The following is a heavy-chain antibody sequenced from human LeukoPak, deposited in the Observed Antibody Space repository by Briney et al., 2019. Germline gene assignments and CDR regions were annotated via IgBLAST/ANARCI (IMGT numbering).Heavy chain of an antibody. J-gene: IGHJ6*02. Sequence: GGSLRLSCAASGFTFSDYYMSWIRQAPGKGLEWVSYISSSSSYTNYADSVKGRFTISRDNAKNSLYLQMNSLRAEDTAVYYCARDAYSYGYEVSYYYGMDVWGQGTTVTVSS. CDR2: ISSSSSYT. D-gene: IGHD5-18*01. CDR3: ARDAYSYGYEVSYYYGMDV. CDR1: GFTFSDYY. V-gene: IGHV3-11*06.